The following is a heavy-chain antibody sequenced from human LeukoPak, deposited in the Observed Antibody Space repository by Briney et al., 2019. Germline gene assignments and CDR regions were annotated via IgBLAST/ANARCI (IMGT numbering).Heavy chain of an antibody. CDR1: GYTFTGYY. V-gene: IGHV1-2*02. J-gene: IGHJ6*03. Sequence: ASVKVSCKAPGYTFTGYYMHWVRQAPGQGLEWMGWINPNSGGTNYAQKFQGRVTMTRDTSISTAYMELSRLRSDDTAVYYCARESGYGEHNYYYYYMDVWGKGTTVTISS. CDR3: ARESGYGEHNYYYYYMDV. D-gene: IGHD4-17*01. CDR2: INPNSGGT.